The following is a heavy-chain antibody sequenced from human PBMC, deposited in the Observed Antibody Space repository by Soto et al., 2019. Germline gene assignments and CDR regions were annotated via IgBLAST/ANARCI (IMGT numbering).Heavy chain of an antibody. J-gene: IGHJ3*02. D-gene: IGHD6-25*01. Sequence: SETLSLTCTVSGGSIRSYYWSWIRQPPGKGLEWIGYIYSSGSTNYTPSLKSRVTISVDTSKCQFSLKLSSVTAADTAVYYCARGAAAFDIWGRGTMVTVSS. V-gene: IGHV4-59*01. CDR2: IYSSGST. CDR1: GGSIRSYY. CDR3: ARGAAAFDI.